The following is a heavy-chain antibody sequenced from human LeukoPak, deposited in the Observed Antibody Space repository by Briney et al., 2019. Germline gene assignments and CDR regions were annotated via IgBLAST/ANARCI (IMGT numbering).Heavy chain of an antibody. D-gene: IGHD1-1*01. CDR1: GFTFSTSA. J-gene: IGHJ4*02. V-gene: IGHV3-23*01. Sequence: PGGSLRLSCAASGFTFSTSAMNWVRQAPGKGLEWVSGISISGDRTYYVDSVKGRFTISRDNSKNTLYPQMNSLRAEDTAVYYCAKEEVPNDYWGQGTLVTVSS. CDR2: ISISGDRT. CDR3: AKEEVPNDY.